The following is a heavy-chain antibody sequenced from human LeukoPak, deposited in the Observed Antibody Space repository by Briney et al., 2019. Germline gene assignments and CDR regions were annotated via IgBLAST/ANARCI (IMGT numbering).Heavy chain of an antibody. J-gene: IGHJ3*02. V-gene: IGHV4-4*09. CDR3: ARQECTSASCLTKNAFDI. CDR2: IYTSGST. CDR1: GSISGYY. D-gene: IGHD2-2*01. Sequence: PSETLSLTCTVSGSISGYYWSWIRQPPGKGLEWIGYIYTSGSTNYNPSLESRVTISVDTSKNQSSLDLSSVTAADTAVYYCARQECTSASCLTKNAFDIWGQGTMVTVSS.